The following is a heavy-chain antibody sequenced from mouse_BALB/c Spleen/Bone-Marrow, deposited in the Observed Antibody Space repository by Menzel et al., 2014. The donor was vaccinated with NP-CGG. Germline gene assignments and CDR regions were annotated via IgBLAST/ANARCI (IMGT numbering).Heavy chain of an antibody. Sequence: EVQLVESGAELVKPGASVKLSCTASGFNIKDTYMHWVQQGPEQGLEWIGRIDPANGDTKYDPKFQGKATITADTSSNTAYLQLSSLTSEGTAVYYCARSGGYGNCLAWFAYWGQGTLVTVSA. D-gene: IGHD2-10*02. CDR3: ARSGGYGNCLAWFAY. J-gene: IGHJ3*01. CDR2: IDPANGDT. V-gene: IGHV14-3*02. CDR1: GFNIKDTY.